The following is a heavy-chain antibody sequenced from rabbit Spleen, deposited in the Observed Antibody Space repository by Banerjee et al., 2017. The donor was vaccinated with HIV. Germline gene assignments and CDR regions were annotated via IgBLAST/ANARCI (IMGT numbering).Heavy chain of an antibody. CDR2: IYGGVIGST. D-gene: IGHD8-1*01. CDR3: ARDTGSSFSSYGMDL. J-gene: IGHJ6*01. V-gene: IGHV1S45*01. Sequence: QEQLVESGGGLVKPGGTLTLTCTASGFSFSTDYYMCWVRQAPGKGLECIACIYGGVIGSTYYATWAKGRFTCSKTSSTTVTLQMTSLTVADTATYFCARDTGSSFSSYGMDLWGQGTLVTVS. CDR1: GFSFSTDYY.